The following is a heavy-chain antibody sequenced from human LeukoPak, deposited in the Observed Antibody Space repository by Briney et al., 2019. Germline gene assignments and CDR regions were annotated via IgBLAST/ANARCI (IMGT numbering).Heavy chain of an antibody. V-gene: IGHV7-4-1*02. D-gene: IGHD3-22*01. J-gene: IGHJ4*02. CDR3: ARPQAHPADYYYDSSGWYYFDY. CDR2: INTNTGNP. CDR1: GYTFTSYA. Sequence: ASVKVSCKASGYTFTSYAMNWVRQAPGQGLEWMGWINTNTGNPTYAQGFTGRFVFSLDTSVSTAYLQISSLKAEDTAVYYCARPQAHPADYYYDSSGWYYFDYWGQGTLVTVSS.